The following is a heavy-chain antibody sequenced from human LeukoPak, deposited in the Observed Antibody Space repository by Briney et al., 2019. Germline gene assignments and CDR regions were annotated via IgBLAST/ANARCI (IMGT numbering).Heavy chain of an antibody. Sequence: SGGSLRLSCSASGFTFSSYAMHWVRQAPGKGLEYVSAISGNGGSTYYADPVKGRFTISRDNSKNTLYLQMSSLRAEDTAVYYCASVGGDYWIPILVYWGQGTLVTVSS. V-gene: IGHV3-64D*09. J-gene: IGHJ4*02. CDR3: ASVGGDYWIPILVY. D-gene: IGHD2-21*02. CDR2: ISGNGGST. CDR1: GFTFSSYA.